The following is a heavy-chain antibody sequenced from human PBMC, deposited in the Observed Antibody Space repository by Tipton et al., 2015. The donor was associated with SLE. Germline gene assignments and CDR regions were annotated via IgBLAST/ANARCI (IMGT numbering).Heavy chain of an antibody. J-gene: IGHJ4*02. CDR1: GYTFTSRY. V-gene: IGHV1-46*01. CDR2: IDPNGGST. CDR3: ARRGDLGVFPSPAVGC. D-gene: IGHD3-16*01. Sequence: QSGAEVKKPGASVKLSCKASGYTFTSRYMYWVRQAPGQGLEWMGIIDPNGGSTRSAPKFQGRITMTIDTSTSTVYMELSSLRSEDTAMYFCARRGDLGVFPSPAVGCWGQGTLVPVSS.